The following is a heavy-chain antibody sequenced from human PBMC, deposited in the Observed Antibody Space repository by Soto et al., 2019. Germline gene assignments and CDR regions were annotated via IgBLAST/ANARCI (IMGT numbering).Heavy chain of an antibody. J-gene: IGHJ4*02. D-gene: IGHD2-2*01. Sequence: ASVKVSCKASGYTFTSYGISWVRQAPGQGLEWMGWISAYNGNTNYAQKLQGRVTMTTDTSTSTAYMELRSLRSDDTAVYYCARDWGQLPYTSQLDYCGQGTLVTVSS. CDR3: ARDWGQLPYTSQLDY. V-gene: IGHV1-18*01. CDR1: GYTFTSYG. CDR2: ISAYNGNT.